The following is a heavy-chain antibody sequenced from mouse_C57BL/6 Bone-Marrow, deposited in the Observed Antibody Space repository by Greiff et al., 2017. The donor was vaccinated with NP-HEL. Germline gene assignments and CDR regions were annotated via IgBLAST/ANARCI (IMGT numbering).Heavy chain of an antibody. CDR1: GYTFTDYD. Sequence: QVQLQQSGAELVRPGASVTLSCKASGYTFTDYDMHWVKQTPVHGLEWIGAIDPETGGTAYNQKFKGKAILTADKSSSTAYMELRSLTSEDSAVYYCTRPYGSSYRDYWGQGTTLTVSS. J-gene: IGHJ2*01. CDR2: IDPETGGT. CDR3: TRPYGSSYRDY. D-gene: IGHD1-1*01. V-gene: IGHV1-15*01.